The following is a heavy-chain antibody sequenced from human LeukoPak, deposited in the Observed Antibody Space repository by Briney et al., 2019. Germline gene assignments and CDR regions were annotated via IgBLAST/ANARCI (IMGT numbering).Heavy chain of an antibody. V-gene: IGHV4-59*01. D-gene: IGHD3-3*01. CDR2: IYCSGST. CDR3: ARGGRYDFWSGYPAAFDI. J-gene: IGHJ3*02. CDR1: GGSISSYY. Sequence: SETLSLTCTVSGGSISSYYWSWIRQPPGKGLEWIGYIYCSGSTNYNPSLKSRVTISVDTSKNQFSLKLSSVTAADTAVYYCARGGRYDFWSGYPAAFDIWGQGTMVTVSS.